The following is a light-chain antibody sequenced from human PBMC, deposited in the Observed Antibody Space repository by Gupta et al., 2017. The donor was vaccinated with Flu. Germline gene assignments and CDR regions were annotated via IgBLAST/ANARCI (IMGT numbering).Light chain of an antibody. CDR1: QSVLYSSYNKNY. CDR2: GAS. Sequence: DIVMTQSPDFLALSLGEMATTSCSSSQSVLYSSYNKNYLSWYQQKPGQPPKLLIYGASTRETGVPDRFSGSGSGTDFTLTISSLQADDVAVYYCQQDHSNPQTFGQGTKVEIK. CDR3: QQDHSNPQT. J-gene: IGKJ1*01. V-gene: IGKV4-1*01.